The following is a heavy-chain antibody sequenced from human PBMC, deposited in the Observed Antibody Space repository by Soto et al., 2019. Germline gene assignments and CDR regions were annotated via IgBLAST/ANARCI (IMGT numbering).Heavy chain of an antibody. Sequence: SSETLSLTXTVSGGSISSNYWTWIRQPPGKGLEWIGYVYNSGSTNYNPSLKSRVTISEDTSKSQFSLKVNSMTAADTAVYYCARYRRXAVXXYTLDNWGQGILVTVSS. J-gene: IGHJ4*02. D-gene: IGHD1-1*01. V-gene: IGHV4-59*01. CDR3: ARYRRXAVXXYTLDN. CDR1: GGSISSNY. CDR2: VYNSGST.